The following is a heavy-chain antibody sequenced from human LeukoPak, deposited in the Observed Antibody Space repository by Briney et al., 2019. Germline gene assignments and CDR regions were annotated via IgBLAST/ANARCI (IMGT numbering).Heavy chain of an antibody. CDR2: IKQDGSEK. V-gene: IGHV3-7*01. CDR1: GFTFSSYE. CDR3: ARDAYSAMRRYYYYYYMDV. J-gene: IGHJ6*03. Sequence: GGSLRLSCAASGFTFSSYEMNWVRQAPGKGLEWVANIKQDGSEKYYVDSVKGRFTISRDNAKNSLYLQMNSLRAEDTAVYYCARDAYSAMRRYYYYYYMDVWGKGTTVTVSS. D-gene: IGHD3-16*01.